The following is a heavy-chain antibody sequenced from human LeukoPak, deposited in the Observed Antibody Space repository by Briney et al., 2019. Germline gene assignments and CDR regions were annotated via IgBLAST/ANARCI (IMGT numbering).Heavy chain of an antibody. Sequence: PGGSLRLSCGASGFMFSTYWMSWVRQAPGKGLEWVANIKEDGSEKYYVDFVKGRFTISRDNFRKSLYLYMDSLRAEDTAVYYCAWDALWFGESLRGYYYMDVWGKGTTVTVSS. J-gene: IGHJ6*03. D-gene: IGHD3-10*01. CDR3: AWDALWFGESLRGYYYMDV. CDR2: IKEDGSEK. V-gene: IGHV3-7*01. CDR1: GFMFSTYW.